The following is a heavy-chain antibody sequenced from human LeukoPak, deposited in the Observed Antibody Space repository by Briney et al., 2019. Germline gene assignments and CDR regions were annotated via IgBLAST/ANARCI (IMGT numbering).Heavy chain of an antibody. J-gene: IGHJ4*02. V-gene: IGHV3-15*01. CDR2: IKCKNDGWTT. CDR3: TTANSSGWYRDDY. D-gene: IGHD6-19*01. Sequence: GGSLRLSCSASGFTFSNYEMNWVPQAPAKGLEWVDRIKCKNDGWTTDYATRVKSRFTISRDDTRNTLYLQMNSLKTEDTAVYYCTTANSSGWYRDDYWGQGTLVTVSS. CDR1: GFTFSNYE.